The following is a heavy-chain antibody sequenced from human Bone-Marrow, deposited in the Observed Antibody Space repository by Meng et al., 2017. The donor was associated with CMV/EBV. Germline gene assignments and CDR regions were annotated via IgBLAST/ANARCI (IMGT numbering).Heavy chain of an antibody. Sequence: GESLKISCAASGFTFRTSSMNWVRVRQAPGKGLEWISYISSSSDTIYYADSVKGRFTISRDNAKNSLYLQMNSRRAEDTAVYYCARDVWFDPWGQGTLVTVSS. CDR1: GFTFRTSS. J-gene: IGHJ5*02. CDR3: ARDVWFDP. V-gene: IGHV3-48*04. CDR2: ISSSSDTI.